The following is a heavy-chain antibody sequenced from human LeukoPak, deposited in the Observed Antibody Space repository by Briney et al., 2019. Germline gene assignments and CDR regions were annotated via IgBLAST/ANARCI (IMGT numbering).Heavy chain of an antibody. CDR3: ARGAYYYDSSGPYDAFDI. D-gene: IGHD3-22*01. V-gene: IGHV1-2*06. Sequence: GAPVKVSCKASGYTFTGYYMHWVRQAPGQGLEWMGRINPNSGGTNYAQKFQGRVTMTRDTSISTAYMELSRLRSDDTAVYYCARGAYYYDSSGPYDAFDIWGQGTMVTVSS. CDR2: INPNSGGT. J-gene: IGHJ3*02. CDR1: GYTFTGYY.